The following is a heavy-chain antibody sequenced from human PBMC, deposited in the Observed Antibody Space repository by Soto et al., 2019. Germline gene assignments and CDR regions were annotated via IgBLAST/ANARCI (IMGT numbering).Heavy chain of an antibody. CDR2: IGPYNGNT. Sequence: QVQLVQSGAEVKKPGASVKVSCKASGYTFNNYGISWVRQAPGQGLEWMGWIGPYNGNTDHAQNFQGRVNMTTDTSTNTAYMERRSLRSDATALYYCARCYCSVGSCYTCWHFDLWGRGTLVTVSS. CDR3: ARCYCSVGSCYTCWHFDL. D-gene: IGHD2-15*01. J-gene: IGHJ2*01. CDR1: GYTFNNYG. V-gene: IGHV1-18*01.